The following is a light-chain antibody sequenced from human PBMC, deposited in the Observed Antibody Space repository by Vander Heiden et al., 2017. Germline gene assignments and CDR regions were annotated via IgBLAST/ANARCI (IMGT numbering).Light chain of an antibody. CDR3: MQALQTPLT. V-gene: IGKV2-28*01. CDR2: LGS. J-gene: IGKJ2*01. Sequence: DIVMTQSPLSLPVTPGEPASISCRSSQSLLYSNGYNYLDWYVQKPGQSPQLLIYLGSNRASGVPDRLSGSGSGTDFTLKISRVEAEDVGVYYCMQALQTPLTFGQGTKLEIK. CDR1: QSLLYSNGYNY.